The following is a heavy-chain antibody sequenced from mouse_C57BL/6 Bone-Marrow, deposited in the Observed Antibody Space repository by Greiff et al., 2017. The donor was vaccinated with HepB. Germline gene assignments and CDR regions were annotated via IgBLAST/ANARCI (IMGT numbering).Heavy chain of an antibody. V-gene: IGHV1-50*01. J-gene: IGHJ2*01. CDR2: IDPSDSYT. CDR1: GYTFTSYW. D-gene: IGHD4-1*01. Sequence: QVHVKQPGAELVKPGASVKLSCKASGYTFTSYWMQWVKQRPGQGLEWIGEIDPSDSYTNYNQKFKGKATLTVDTSSSTAYMQLSSLTSEDSAVYYCAKNWFDYWGQGTTLTVSS. CDR3: AKNWFDY.